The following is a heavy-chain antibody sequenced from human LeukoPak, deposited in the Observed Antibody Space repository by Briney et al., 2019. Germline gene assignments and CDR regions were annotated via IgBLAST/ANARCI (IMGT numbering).Heavy chain of an antibody. Sequence: ASVKVSCKVSGYTLTELSMHWVRQAPGQGLEWMGIINPNGGSTNYAQKFQGRVTMTRDTSTSTVYMELSSLRSEDTAVYYCARKWSSTGNDAFDVWGQGTMVIVSS. CDR3: ARKWSSTGNDAFDV. V-gene: IGHV1-46*01. CDR1: GYTLTELS. D-gene: IGHD1-26*01. CDR2: INPNGGST. J-gene: IGHJ3*01.